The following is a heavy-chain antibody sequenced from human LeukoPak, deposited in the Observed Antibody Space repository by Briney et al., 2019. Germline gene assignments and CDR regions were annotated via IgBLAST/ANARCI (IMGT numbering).Heavy chain of an antibody. Sequence: SETLSLTCTVSGGSISSSSYYWGWIRQPPGKGLEWIGSIYYSGSTNYNPSLKSRVTMSEDTSKNQFSLRLRSVTAADTAVYYCARQIASAGTAGFDFWGQGALVTVSS. J-gene: IGHJ4*02. CDR1: GGSISSSSYY. D-gene: IGHD6-13*01. CDR3: ARQIASAGTAGFDF. CDR2: IYYSGST. V-gene: IGHV4-39*07.